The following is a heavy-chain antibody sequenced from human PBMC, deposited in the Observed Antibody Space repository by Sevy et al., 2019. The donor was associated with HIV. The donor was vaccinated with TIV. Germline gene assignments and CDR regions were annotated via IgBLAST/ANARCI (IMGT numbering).Heavy chain of an antibody. CDR2: MKEDGSDK. J-gene: IGHJ4*02. CDR1: GFTFSVYW. D-gene: IGHD5-18*01. V-gene: IGHV3-7*01. CDR3: GGEGVGGYSYSLDC. Sequence: GGSLRLSCAASGFTFSVYWMSWVRQAPGKGLEWVATMKEDGSDKDYVDSVKGRFTISRDNAKNSLYLQMNSRGAEDTAVYYCGGEGVGGYSYSLDCWGQGTLVTVSS.